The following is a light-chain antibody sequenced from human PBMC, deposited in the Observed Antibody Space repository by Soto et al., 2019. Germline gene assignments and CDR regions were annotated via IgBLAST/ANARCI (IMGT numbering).Light chain of an antibody. V-gene: IGLV7-46*01. Sequence: QAVVTQGPSLTVSPGGTVTLTCGSSTGAVTNGHYPYWLQQKPGQAPRTLIYDTTNGHSWTPARFSGSLLGGKAALTLSGAQPEDEAEYYCLLSYNGPYVFGTGTRSPS. CDR2: DTT. CDR3: LLSYNGPYV. CDR1: TGAVTNGHY. J-gene: IGLJ1*01.